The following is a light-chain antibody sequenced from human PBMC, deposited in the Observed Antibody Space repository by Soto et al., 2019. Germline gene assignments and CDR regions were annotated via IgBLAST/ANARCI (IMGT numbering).Light chain of an antibody. CDR2: DNN. Sequence: QSVLTQPPSVSAAPGQKGTISCSGSTSNIGNNYVSWYQPLPGTAPKLLIYDNNKRPSGIPDRFSDSKSGTSATLGITGLQTGDEADYYCGTWDSSLSAVVFGGGTKLTVL. CDR3: GTWDSSLSAVV. J-gene: IGLJ2*01. V-gene: IGLV1-51*01. CDR1: TSNIGNNY.